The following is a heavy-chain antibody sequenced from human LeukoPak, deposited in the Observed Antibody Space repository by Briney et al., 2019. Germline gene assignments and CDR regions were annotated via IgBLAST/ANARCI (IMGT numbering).Heavy chain of an antibody. CDR1: GFTFDDYA. J-gene: IGHJ3*02. D-gene: IGHD3-22*01. CDR3: ARRVVVTLSDAFDI. Sequence: GRSLRLSCAASGFTFDDYAMHWVRQAPGKGLEWVSGISWNSGSIGYADSVKGRFTISRDNAKNSLYLQMNSLRAEDTAVYYCARRVVVTLSDAFDIWGQGTMVTVSS. CDR2: ISWNSGSI. V-gene: IGHV3-9*01.